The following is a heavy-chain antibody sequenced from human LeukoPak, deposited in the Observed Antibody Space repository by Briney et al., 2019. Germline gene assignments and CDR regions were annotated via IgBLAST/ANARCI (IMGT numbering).Heavy chain of an antibody. J-gene: IGHJ4*02. CDR3: ARGRAIKEYYDFWSGSPQYYFDY. CDR2: INHSGST. D-gene: IGHD3-3*01. V-gene: IGHV4-34*01. CDR1: GGSFSGYY. Sequence: SETLSLTCAVYGGSFSGYYWSWIRQSPGKGLEWIGEINHSGSTNYNPSLKSRVTISVDTSKNQFSLKLSSVTAADTAVYYCARGRAIKEYYDFWSGSPQYYFDYWGQGTLVTVSS.